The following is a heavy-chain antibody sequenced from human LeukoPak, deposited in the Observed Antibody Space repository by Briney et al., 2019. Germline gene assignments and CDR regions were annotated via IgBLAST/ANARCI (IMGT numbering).Heavy chain of an antibody. D-gene: IGHD3-3*01. J-gene: IGHJ4*02. CDR2: MTPIFGTA. Sequence: ASVKVSCKASGGTFSSYAISWVRQAPGQGLEWMGGMTPIFGTANYAQKFQGRVTITADESTSTAYMELSSLRSEDTAVYYCARGEEYYDFWSGYYLTADFDYWGQGTLVTVSS. CDR3: ARGEEYYDFWSGYYLTADFDY. CDR1: GGTFSSYA. V-gene: IGHV1-69*13.